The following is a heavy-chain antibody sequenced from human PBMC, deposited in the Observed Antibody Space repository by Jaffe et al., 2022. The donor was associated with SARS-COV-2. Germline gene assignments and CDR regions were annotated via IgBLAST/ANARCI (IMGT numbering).Heavy chain of an antibody. CDR3: ARQGEDGFEFDY. J-gene: IGHJ4*02. V-gene: IGHV4-39*01. CDR1: GGSISSSSYY. Sequence: QLQLQESGPGLVKPSETLSLTCTVSGGSISSSSYYWGWIRQPPGKGLEWIGSIYYSGSTYYNPSLKSRVTISVDTSKNQFSLKLSSVTAADTAVYYCARQGEDGFEFDYWGQGTLVTVSS. CDR2: IYYSGST. D-gene: IGHD5-12*01.